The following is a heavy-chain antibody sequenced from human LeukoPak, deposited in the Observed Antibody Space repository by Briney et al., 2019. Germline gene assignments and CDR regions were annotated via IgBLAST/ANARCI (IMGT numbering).Heavy chain of an antibody. CDR1: GYTFTSYG. V-gene: IGHV1-69*13. CDR3: ARDYPVTTGHYYGMDV. CDR2: IIPIFGTA. J-gene: IGHJ6*02. D-gene: IGHD4-17*01. Sequence: SVKVSCKASGYTFTSYGISWVRQAPGQGLEWMGGIIPIFGTANYAQKFQGRVTITADESTSTAYMELSSLRSEDTAVYYCARDYPVTTGHYYGMDVWGQGTTVTVSS.